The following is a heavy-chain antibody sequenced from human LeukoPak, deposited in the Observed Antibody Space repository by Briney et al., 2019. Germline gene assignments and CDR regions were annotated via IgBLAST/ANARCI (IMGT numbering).Heavy chain of an antibody. Sequence: SEPLSLTCTVSGGSVSSYYWSWIRQPPGKGLEWIGYVYYSRSTNYNPSLKSRVTISVDTSKNQFSLKLSSVTAADTAVYYCARDMRAGTAMDVWGQGTTVTVSS. V-gene: IGHV4-59*02. CDR1: GGSVSSYY. CDR2: VYYSRST. J-gene: IGHJ6*02. D-gene: IGHD1-1*01. CDR3: ARDMRAGTAMDV.